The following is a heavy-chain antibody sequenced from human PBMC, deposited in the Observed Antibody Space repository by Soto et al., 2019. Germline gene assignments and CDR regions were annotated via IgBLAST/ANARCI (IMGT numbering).Heavy chain of an antibody. V-gene: IGHV4-59*08. D-gene: IGHD2-2*01. CDR3: ARAGWGRTRCYPFDY. CDR1: GGSISRYY. Sequence: GTLCLSCTVSGGSISRYYWTWIRQPPGKGLGWSGEVSYSGSTGSNPSLKRRVAISVDRSKNQFSLKLSSVTASDTAIYYCARAGWGRTRCYPFDYWGQGTLVTVSS. CDR2: VSYSGST. J-gene: IGHJ4*02.